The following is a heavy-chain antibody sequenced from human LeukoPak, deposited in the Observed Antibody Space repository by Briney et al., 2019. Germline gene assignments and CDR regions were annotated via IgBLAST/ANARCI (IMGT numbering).Heavy chain of an antibody. CDR2: IYHGGST. V-gene: IGHV4-38-2*02. D-gene: IGHD3-9*01. J-gene: IGHJ3*02. CDR3: ARVAERTWLPYDAAFDI. Sequence: TSQTLSLTCTVSGYSIGDGYYWAWIRQPPGAGLEWIATIYHGGSTYYTPSLESRVTISLDTSKNHFSLNLTSVTAADTAMYYCARVAERTWLPYDAAFDIWGLGTKVTVSS. CDR1: GYSIGDGYY.